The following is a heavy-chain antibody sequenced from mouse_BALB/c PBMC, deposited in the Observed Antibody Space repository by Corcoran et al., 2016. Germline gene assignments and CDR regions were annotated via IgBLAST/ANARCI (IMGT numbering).Heavy chain of an antibody. D-gene: IGHD1-1*01. CDR1: GYTFTNYG. V-gene: IGHV9-1*02. J-gene: IGHJ1*01. CDR2: INTYTGEP. Sequence: QIQLVQSGPELKKTGETVKISCKASGYTFTNYGMNWVKQAPGKGLKWMGWINTYTGEPTYADDFKGRFAFSLETCASTAYLQINNLKNEDMATYFCARKIHYYGSSYWYFDVWGAGTTVTVSS. CDR3: ARKIHYYGSSYWYFDV.